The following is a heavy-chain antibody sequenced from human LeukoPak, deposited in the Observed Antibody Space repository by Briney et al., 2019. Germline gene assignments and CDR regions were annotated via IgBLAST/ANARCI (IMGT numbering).Heavy chain of an antibody. CDR2: VNSNGRNT. CDR3: VRDMTRNYSDH. J-gene: IGHJ4*02. Sequence: GGSLRLSCAASGFTFSTYAMHWVRQAPGKGLEYVSAVNSNGRNTFYARSVKGRFTISRDNSKNTLYLQMGGLRAEDTALYYCVRDMTRNYSDHWGQGTLVTVFS. CDR1: GFTFSTYA. V-gene: IGHV3-64*01.